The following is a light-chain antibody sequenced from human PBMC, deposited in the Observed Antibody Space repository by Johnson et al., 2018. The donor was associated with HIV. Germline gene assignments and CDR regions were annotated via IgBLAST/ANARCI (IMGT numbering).Light chain of an antibody. V-gene: IGLV1-51*01. CDR1: SSNIGNNY. CDR3: ETWDSSLSGV. Sequence: QSVSTQPPSVSAAPGQKVTISCSGSSSNIGNNYVSWYQQLPGAAPKILIFDNDKRPPGIPDRFSGPKSGTPDTLAIDGLHTGDEADYYCETWDSSLSGVFGTGTKVTVL. J-gene: IGLJ1*01. CDR2: DND.